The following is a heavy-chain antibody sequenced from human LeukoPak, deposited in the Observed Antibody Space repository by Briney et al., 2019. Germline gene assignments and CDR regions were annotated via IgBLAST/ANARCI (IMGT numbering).Heavy chain of an antibody. CDR3: ASISTVTAFGWFDP. D-gene: IGHD4-17*01. Sequence: SETLSLTCAVYGGSFSVYYWSWIRQPPGKGLEWIGEINHSGSTNYNPSLKSRVTISVDTSKNQFSLKLSSVTAADTAVFYCASISTVTAFGWFDPWGQGTLVTVSS. CDR1: GGSFSVYY. J-gene: IGHJ5*02. V-gene: IGHV4-34*01. CDR2: INHSGST.